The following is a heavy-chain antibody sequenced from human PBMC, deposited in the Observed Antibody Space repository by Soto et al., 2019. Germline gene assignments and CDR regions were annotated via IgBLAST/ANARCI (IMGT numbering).Heavy chain of an antibody. CDR1: GFTFSNYW. Sequence: PGGSLRLSCAASGFTFSNYWMNWFRQAPGKGLEWVANINRDGSTDYCADSVKGQFTISRDNAKKSLYLQMNSLRVEDTAVYYCARDRGNWFDPWGQGTLVTVSS. V-gene: IGHV3-7*03. CDR2: INRDGSTD. D-gene: IGHD3-10*01. CDR3: ARDRGNWFDP. J-gene: IGHJ5*02.